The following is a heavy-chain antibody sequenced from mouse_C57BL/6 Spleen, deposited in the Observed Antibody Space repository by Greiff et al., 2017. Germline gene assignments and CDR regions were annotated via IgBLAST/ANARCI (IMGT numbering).Heavy chain of an antibody. CDR3: ARWGDEGVDY. J-gene: IGHJ2*01. V-gene: IGHV1-52*01. CDR1: GYTFTSYW. Sequence: VQLQQPGAELVRPGSSVKLSCKASGYTFTSYWMHWVKQRPIQGLEWIGNIDPSDSETHYNQKFKDKATLTVDKSSSTAYMQLSSLTSEDSAVYYCARWGDEGVDYWGQGTTLTVSS. CDR2: IDPSDSET.